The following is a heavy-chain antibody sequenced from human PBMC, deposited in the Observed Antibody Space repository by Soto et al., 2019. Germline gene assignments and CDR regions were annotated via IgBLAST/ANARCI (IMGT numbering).Heavy chain of an antibody. CDR1: GGTFSRYA. D-gene: IGHD6-19*01. CDR3: AQTLGLSVSGPGRFDL. CDR2: ITPIFGTP. Sequence: QVHLVQSGTAVKKPGSSVKVSCKASGGTFSRYAINWVRQAPGQGLEWMGGITPIFGTPNYAQKFQGRVTITADGSTKTAYMELRRLRSEDTAVYYCAQTLGLSVSGPGRFDLWGRGTLVTVTS. V-gene: IGHV1-69*12. J-gene: IGHJ2*01.